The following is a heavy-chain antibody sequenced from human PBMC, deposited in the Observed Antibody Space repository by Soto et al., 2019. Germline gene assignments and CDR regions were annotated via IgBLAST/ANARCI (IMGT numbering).Heavy chain of an antibody. CDR2: IYWDDDK. Sequence: QITLKESGPTLVKPTQTLTLTCTFSGFSLSTSGVGVGWIRQPPGKALEWLGIIYWDDDKRYSPSLKSRVTITKDTFQNQLVLTMTNMDPVDTATYYCAHLPWKQLWPRAPVVYWGQGTPVTVSS. CDR1: GFSLSTSGVG. CDR3: AHLPWKQLWPRAPVVY. V-gene: IGHV2-5*02. D-gene: IGHD5-18*01. J-gene: IGHJ4*02.